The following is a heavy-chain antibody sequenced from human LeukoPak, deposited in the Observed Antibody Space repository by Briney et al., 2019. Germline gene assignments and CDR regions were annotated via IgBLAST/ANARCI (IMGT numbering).Heavy chain of an antibody. Sequence: GGSLRLSCAASGFTFSVYSMNWVRQPPGKGLEWVSSLSSSSNYTYYADSVKGRFTISRDNAKNSLYLQMNSLRAEDTALYYCAKDIMPPSDAFDIWGQGTMVTVSS. V-gene: IGHV3-21*04. CDR1: GFTFSVYS. J-gene: IGHJ3*02. CDR2: LSSSSNYT. D-gene: IGHD1-14*01. CDR3: AKDIMPPSDAFDI.